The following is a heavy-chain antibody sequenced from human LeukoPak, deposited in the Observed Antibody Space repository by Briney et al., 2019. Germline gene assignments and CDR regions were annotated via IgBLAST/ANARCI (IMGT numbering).Heavy chain of an antibody. D-gene: IGHD3-22*01. CDR2: IYSGGST. J-gene: IGHJ3*02. V-gene: IGHV3-66*01. CDR1: GFTFSNYA. Sequence: GGSLRLSCAASGFTFSNYAVSWLRQAPGKGLEWVSVIYSGGSTYYADSVKGRFTISRDNSKNTLYLQMNSLRAEDTAVYYCARDESHYYDSSGWGAFDIWGQGTMVTVSS. CDR3: ARDESHYYDSSGWGAFDI.